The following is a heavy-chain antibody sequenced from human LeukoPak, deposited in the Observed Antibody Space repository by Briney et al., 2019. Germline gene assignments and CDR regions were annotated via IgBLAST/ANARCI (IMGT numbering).Heavy chain of an antibody. D-gene: IGHD4-17*01. V-gene: IGHV3-48*03. CDR3: ARVSYGDYHVDY. Sequence: PGGSLRLSCAASGFTFSSYEMNWVRQAPGKGLEWVSHISSSGSTIYYADSVKGRFTISRDNAKNSLYLQTNSLRAEDTAVYYCARVSYGDYHVDYWGQGTLVTVSS. CDR1: GFTFSSYE. CDR2: ISSSGSTI. J-gene: IGHJ4*02.